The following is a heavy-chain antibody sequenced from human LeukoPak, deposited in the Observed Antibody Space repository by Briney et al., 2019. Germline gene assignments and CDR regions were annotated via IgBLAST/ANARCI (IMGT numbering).Heavy chain of an antibody. Sequence: PGGSLRLSCAASGFTFSSFWMHWVRQAPGKGLEWVANIKQDGSEKYYVDSVKGRFTISRDNAKNSLYLQMNSLRAEDTAVYYCARWYGHITIGPFSFDYWGQGTLVTVSS. CDR1: GFTFSSFW. CDR2: IKQDGSEK. CDR3: ARWYGHITIGPFSFDY. J-gene: IGHJ4*02. V-gene: IGHV3-7*01. D-gene: IGHD3-10*01.